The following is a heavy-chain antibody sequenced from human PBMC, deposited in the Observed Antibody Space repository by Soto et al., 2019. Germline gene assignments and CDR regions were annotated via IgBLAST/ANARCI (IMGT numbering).Heavy chain of an antibody. CDR3: ARRYYDSSGPLGAFDI. Sequence: GESLRLSCAASGFTFSDYYMSWIRQAPGKGLEWVSYISSSSSYTNYADSVKGRFTISRDNAKNSLYLQMNSLRAEDTAVYYCARRYYDSSGPLGAFDIWGQGTMVTVSS. CDR2: ISSSSSYT. CDR1: GFTFSDYY. D-gene: IGHD3-22*01. V-gene: IGHV3-11*06. J-gene: IGHJ3*02.